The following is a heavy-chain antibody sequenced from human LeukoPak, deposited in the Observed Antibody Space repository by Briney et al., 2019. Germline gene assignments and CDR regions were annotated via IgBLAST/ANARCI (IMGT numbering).Heavy chain of an antibody. D-gene: IGHD2-2*01. V-gene: IGHV3-7*01. CDR3: ARRDIVVVPAAIHYYYYYYMDV. Sequence: PGGSLRLSCSASGFTFSSYWMSWVRQAPGTGLEWVANIKQDGSEKYYVDSVKGRFTISRDNAKNSLYLQMNSLRAEDTAVYYCARRDIVVVPAAIHYYYYYYMDVWGEGTTVTVSS. CDR2: IKQDGSEK. CDR1: GFTFSSYW. J-gene: IGHJ6*03.